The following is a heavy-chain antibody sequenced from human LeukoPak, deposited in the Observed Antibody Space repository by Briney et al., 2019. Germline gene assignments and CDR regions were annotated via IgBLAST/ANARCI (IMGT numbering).Heavy chain of an antibody. J-gene: IGHJ4*02. D-gene: IGHD6-19*01. CDR1: GFTFSSYE. Sequence: PGGSLRLSCAASGFTFSSYEMNWVRQAPGKGLEGVSYISSSGSTIYYADSVKGRFTISRDNAKNSLYLQMNSLRAEDTAVYYCARVTGVAVAAPDYWGQGTLVTVSS. CDR3: ARVTGVAVAAPDY. V-gene: IGHV3-48*03. CDR2: ISSSGSTI.